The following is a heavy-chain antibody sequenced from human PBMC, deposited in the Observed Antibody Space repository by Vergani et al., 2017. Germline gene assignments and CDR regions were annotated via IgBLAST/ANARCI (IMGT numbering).Heavy chain of an antibody. CDR3: GKVADFDGLGSRLLHR. D-gene: IGHD3-10*01. V-gene: IGHV4-59*01. Sequence: QVRLQESGPGLVKPSETLSLTCSVSGGSMSGYYWSWIRQPPGKELEWIGYMYHSGSTNYNPSLERRVTISGETSKNQFSLKLNSVTAADTAGYYCGKVADFDGLGSRLLHRWGEEMLVSDSS. J-gene: IGHJ5*02. CDR2: MYHSGST. CDR1: GGSMSGYY.